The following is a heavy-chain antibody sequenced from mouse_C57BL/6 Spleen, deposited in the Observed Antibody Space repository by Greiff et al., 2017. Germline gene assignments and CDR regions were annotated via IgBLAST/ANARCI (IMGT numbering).Heavy chain of an antibody. D-gene: IGHD1-1*01. CDR3: TRLYYYGSSDY. V-gene: IGHV1-15*01. Sequence: VQLVESGAELVRPGASVTLSCKASGYTFTDYEMHWVKQTPVHGLEWIGAIDPETGGTAYNQKFKGKAILTADKSSSTAYMELRSLTSEDSAVYYCTRLYYYGSSDYWGQGTTLTVSS. CDR2: IDPETGGT. J-gene: IGHJ2*01. CDR1: GYTFTDYE.